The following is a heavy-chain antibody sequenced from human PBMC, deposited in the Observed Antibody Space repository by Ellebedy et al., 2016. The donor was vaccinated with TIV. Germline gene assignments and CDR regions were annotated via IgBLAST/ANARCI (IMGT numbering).Heavy chain of an antibody. J-gene: IGHJ4*02. CDR2: INPNSGGT. V-gene: IGHV1-2*04. CDR1: RYTFTGYY. D-gene: IGHD6-19*01. CDR3: ARPLTPGIAVAGLDY. Sequence: ASVKVSXKASRYTFTGYYMHWVRQAPGQGLEWMGWINPNSGGTNYAQKFQGWVTMTRDTSISTAYMELSRLRSDDTAVYYCARPLTPGIAVAGLDYWGQGTLVTVSS.